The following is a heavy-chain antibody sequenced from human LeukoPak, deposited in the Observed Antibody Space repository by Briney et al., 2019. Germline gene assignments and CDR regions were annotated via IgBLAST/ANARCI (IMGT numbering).Heavy chain of an antibody. V-gene: IGHV1-24*01. J-gene: IGHJ3*02. CDR2: FDPEDGET. CDR3: ATDRKRSGSYSAFDI. Sequence: GASVKVSCKVSGYTLTELSMHWVRQAPGKGLEWMGGFDPEDGETIYAQKFQGRVTMTEDTSTDTAYMELSSLRSEDTAVYYCATDRKRSGSYSAFDIWGQGTMVTVSS. D-gene: IGHD1-26*01. CDR1: GYTLTELS.